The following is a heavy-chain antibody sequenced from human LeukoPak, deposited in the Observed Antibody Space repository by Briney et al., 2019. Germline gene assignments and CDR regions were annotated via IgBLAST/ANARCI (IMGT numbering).Heavy chain of an antibody. CDR3: ARVSRGGSGSGAFDI. D-gene: IGHD3-10*01. CDR1: NGSISSYDSY. Sequence: KPSETLSLTCTVSNGSISSYDSYWSWIRQPPGKGLDWIACIYYGGSTDSTPSLKSRVTISVDTSKNQFSLRLTSVTAADTVVYYCARVSRGGSGSGAFDIWGQGTMVTVSS. CDR2: IYYGGST. V-gene: IGHV4-30-4*01. J-gene: IGHJ3*02.